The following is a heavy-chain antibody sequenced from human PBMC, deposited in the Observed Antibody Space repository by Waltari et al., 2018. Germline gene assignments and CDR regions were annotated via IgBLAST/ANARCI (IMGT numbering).Heavy chain of an antibody. V-gene: IGHV4-39*01. CDR1: GGSITSNRHY. CDR2: ISYNGAT. CDR3: ATYIGASVGTAAFDV. J-gene: IGHJ3*01. D-gene: IGHD5-12*01. Sequence: QLQLQESGPGLVKPSETLSLTCTVSGGSITSNRHYWGWIRQPPGQGLEWIGTISYNGATYSSPSLKSRVTISRDTSKNQLSLTLGSVTAADTALYYCATYIGASVGTAAFDVWGQGTMVTVSS.